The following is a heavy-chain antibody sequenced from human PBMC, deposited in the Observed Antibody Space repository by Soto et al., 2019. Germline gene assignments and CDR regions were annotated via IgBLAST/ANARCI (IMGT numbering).Heavy chain of an antibody. V-gene: IGHV1-2*04. CDR2: INPNSGGT. Sequence: ASVKVSCKASGYTFTGYYMHWVRQAPGQGLEWMGWINPNSGGTNYAQKFQGWVTMTRDTSISTADMELSRLRSDDTAVYCCVRDSDGGNSGSGAFDIWGQGTMVTVSS. J-gene: IGHJ3*02. D-gene: IGHD2-21*02. CDR3: VRDSDGGNSGSGAFDI. CDR1: GYTFTGYY.